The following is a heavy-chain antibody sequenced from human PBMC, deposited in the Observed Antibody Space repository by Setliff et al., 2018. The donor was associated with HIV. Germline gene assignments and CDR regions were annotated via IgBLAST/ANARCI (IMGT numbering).Heavy chain of an antibody. V-gene: IGHV3-7*01. CDR1: EFRFSNYW. D-gene: IGHD3-16*01. CDR3: AKDMNYNNDYPGVLGS. CDR2: INQDGSEE. Sequence: GGSLRLSCVASEFRFSNYWMAWVRQAPGKGLEWVGNINQDGSEENYADSVKGRFTISRDNSKNTLYLEMTSLRAEDTAVYHCAKDMNYNNDYPGVLGSWGRGTLVTVSS. J-gene: IGHJ4*02.